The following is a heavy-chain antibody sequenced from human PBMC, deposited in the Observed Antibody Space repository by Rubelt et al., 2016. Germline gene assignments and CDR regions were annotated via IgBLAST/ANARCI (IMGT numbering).Heavy chain of an antibody. D-gene: IGHD6-19*01. V-gene: IGHV3-53*01. Sequence: EVQLVESGGGLIQPGGSLRLSCAASGFTVSSNYMSWVRQAPGKGLEWVSVIYSGGSTYYADSVKGRFTISRDNSKNTLYLQMNSLRAEDSAVYYWAREAGTGQNYYYYYGMDVWGQGTTVTVSS. CDR1: GFTVSSNY. CDR2: IYSGGST. CDR3: AREAGTGQNYYYYYGMDV. J-gene: IGHJ6*02.